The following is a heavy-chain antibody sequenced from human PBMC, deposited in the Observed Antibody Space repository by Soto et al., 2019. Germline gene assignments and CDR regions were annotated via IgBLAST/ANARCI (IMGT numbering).Heavy chain of an antibody. Sequence: QVQLQQWGAGLLKPSGTLSLTCAVYGGSFSGYYWSWIRQTPGKGLEWVGELNHSGITNYKPSLKCWGTLSVATSKNLFSLQLKSVTAAHTALYYCARFRGSYYYAMDVWGQASPCTFSS. CDR3: ARFRGSYYYAMDV. CDR1: GGSFSGYY. V-gene: IGHV4-34*01. CDR2: LNHSGIT. J-gene: IGHJ6*02.